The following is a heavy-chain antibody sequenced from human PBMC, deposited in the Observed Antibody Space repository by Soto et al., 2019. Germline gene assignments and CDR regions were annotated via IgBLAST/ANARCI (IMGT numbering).Heavy chain of an antibody. CDR2: TRHDGSNT. Sequence: GGSLRLSCAASGFTFSGYGMHWVRQAPGKGLEWVAVTRHDGSNTYYADSVRGRFTISRDNSNKMLYLQMNSLRAEDTAVYYCARDGVGTTTYCGYFDYWGQGTLDTVSS. V-gene: IGHV3-33*01. D-gene: IGHD1-26*01. CDR3: ARDGVGTTTYCGYFDY. J-gene: IGHJ4*02. CDR1: GFTFSGYG.